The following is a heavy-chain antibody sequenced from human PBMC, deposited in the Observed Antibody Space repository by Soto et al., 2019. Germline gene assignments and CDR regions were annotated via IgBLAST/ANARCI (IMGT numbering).Heavy chain of an antibody. CDR3: ASDRIEVSKYYYGMDV. D-gene: IGHD6-19*01. CDR1: GGTFSSYA. Sequence: QVQLVQSGAEVKKPGSSVRVSCKASGGTFSSYAISWVRQAPGQGLEWMGGIIPIFGTENYAQKFQGRVTITADETMRIALMKLKSLIFEEKAVYYCASDRIEVSKYYYGMDVWCHGTTVTVS. V-gene: IGHV1-69*01. CDR2: IIPIFGTE. J-gene: IGHJ6*02.